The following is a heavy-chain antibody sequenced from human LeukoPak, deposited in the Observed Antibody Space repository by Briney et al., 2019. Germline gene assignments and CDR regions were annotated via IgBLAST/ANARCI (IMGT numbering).Heavy chain of an antibody. V-gene: IGHV1-69*10. CDR3: ARGPPLAGYYFDY. J-gene: IGHJ4*02. D-gene: IGHD1-14*01. Sequence: SVKVSCKASGGTFSSYAISWVRQALGEGGEWMGRIIPILGIANYAQKFQGRVTITADKSTSTAYMELSSLRSEDTAVYYCARGPPLAGYYFDYWGQGTLVTVSS. CDR1: GGTFSSYA. CDR2: IIPILGIA.